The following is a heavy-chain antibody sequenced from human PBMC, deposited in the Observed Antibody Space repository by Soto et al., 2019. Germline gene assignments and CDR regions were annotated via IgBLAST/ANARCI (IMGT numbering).Heavy chain of an antibody. V-gene: IGHV3-30*04. CDR2: ISYNGRNK. CDR1: GFTFSFYA. D-gene: IGHD3-16*01. J-gene: IGHJ4*02. Sequence: PGGSLRLSCAASGFTFSFYAVHWVRQAPGKGLEWVAVISYNGRNKHYVDSVKGRFTISRDNSQETLYLQMDSLRPDDTAGYYCARQAKIGDRSQFYFDSWGKGTLVTVSS. CDR3: ARQAKIGDRSQFYFDS.